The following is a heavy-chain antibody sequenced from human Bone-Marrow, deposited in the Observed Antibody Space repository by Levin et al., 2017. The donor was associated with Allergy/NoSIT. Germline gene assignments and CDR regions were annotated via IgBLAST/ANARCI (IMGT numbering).Heavy chain of an antibody. J-gene: IGHJ5*02. D-gene: IGHD6-19*01. CDR2: ISSSSSSI. CDR3: ARGSYSSAWFEGS. V-gene: IGHV3-48*01. Sequence: PGGSLRLSCAASGFTFSSYNMNWVRQAPGKGLEWVSFISSSSSSIYYADSVKGRFTMSRDNAKNSLYLQMNNLRAEDTATYFCARGSYSSAWFEGSWGQGTLVTVSS. CDR1: GFTFSSYN.